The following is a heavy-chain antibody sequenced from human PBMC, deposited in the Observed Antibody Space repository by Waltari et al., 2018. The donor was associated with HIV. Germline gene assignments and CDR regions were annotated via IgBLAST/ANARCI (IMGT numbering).Heavy chain of an antibody. Sequence: QVQLVESGGGVVQPGGSLRLSCAASGFTFSSSGMHWVRQAPGKGREWVACIRYDGSNKYDADSVKGRFTISRDNSKNTLYLQMNSLRAEDTAVYYCAKEKYSSSWSFDYWGQGTLVTVSS. J-gene: IGHJ4*02. D-gene: IGHD6-13*01. CDR1: GFTFSSSG. V-gene: IGHV3-30*02. CDR2: IRYDGSNK. CDR3: AKEKYSSSWSFDY.